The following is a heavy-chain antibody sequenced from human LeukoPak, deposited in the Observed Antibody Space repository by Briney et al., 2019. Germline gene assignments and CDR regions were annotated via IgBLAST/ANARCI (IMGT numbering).Heavy chain of an antibody. V-gene: IGHV3-23*01. CDR1: GFTFSSYV. CDR3: AKVPQYSSSWYYYYYGMDV. CDR2: ISGSGGST. J-gene: IGHJ6*02. D-gene: IGHD6-13*01. Sequence: AGGSLRLSCAASGFTFSSYVMSWVRQAPGKGLEWVSAISGSGGSTYYADSVKGRFTISRDNSKNTLYLQMNSLRAEDTAVYYCAKVPQYSSSWYYYYYGMDVWGQGTTVTVSS.